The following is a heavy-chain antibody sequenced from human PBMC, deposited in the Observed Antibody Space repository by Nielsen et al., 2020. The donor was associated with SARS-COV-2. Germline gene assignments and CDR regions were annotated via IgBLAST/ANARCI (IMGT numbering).Heavy chain of an antibody. CDR1: GYSFTSYW. CDR2: IYPGDSDT. D-gene: IGHD3-22*01. V-gene: IGHV5-51*01. CDR3: ASRYYDSSGYSPAFDI. J-gene: IGHJ3*02. Sequence: KVSCKGSGYSFTSYWIGWVRQMPGKGLEWMGIIYPGDSDTRYSPSFQGQVTISADKSISTAYLQWSSLKASDTAMYYCASRYYDSSGYSPAFDIWGQGTMVTVSS.